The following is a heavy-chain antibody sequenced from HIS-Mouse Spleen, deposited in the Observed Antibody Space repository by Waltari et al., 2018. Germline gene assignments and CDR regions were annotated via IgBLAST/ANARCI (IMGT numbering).Heavy chain of an antibody. Sequence: EVQLLESGGGLVQPGGSLRLSCAASGFTFSSYAMSWVRQAPGKGLGWVSAISGVGGSTYYPDSVKGRFTISRDNSTNTLYLQMNSLGAEDTAVYYCATRAHEDYYDNSGYKGAFDYWGQGTLVTVSS. CDR3: ATRAHEDYYDNSGYKGAFDY. J-gene: IGHJ4*02. CDR1: GFTFSSYA. V-gene: IGHV3-23*01. D-gene: IGHD3-22*01. CDR2: ISGVGGST.